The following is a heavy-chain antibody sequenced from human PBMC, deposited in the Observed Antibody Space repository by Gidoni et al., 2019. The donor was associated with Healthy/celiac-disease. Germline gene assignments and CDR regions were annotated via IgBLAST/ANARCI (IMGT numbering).Heavy chain of an antibody. Sequence: QVQLVESGGGVVQPGSSLRLSCAASGFTFSSYGMHWVRQAPGKGLEWVAVISYDGSNKYYADSVKGRFTISRDNSKNTLYLQMNSLRAEDTAVYYCANNREYYYYGMDVWGQGTTVTVSS. CDR3: ANNREYYYYGMDV. CDR2: ISYDGSNK. CDR1: GFTFSSYG. J-gene: IGHJ6*02. V-gene: IGHV3-30*18. D-gene: IGHD1-26*01.